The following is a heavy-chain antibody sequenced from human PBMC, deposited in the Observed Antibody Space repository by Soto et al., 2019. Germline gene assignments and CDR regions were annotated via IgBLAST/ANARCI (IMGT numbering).Heavy chain of an antibody. CDR1: GGSISSGGYY. D-gene: IGHD6-19*01. J-gene: IGHJ3*02. Sequence: SETLSLTCTVSGGSISSGGYYWGWIRQHPGKGLEWIGYIYYRGSTYYNPSLKSRVTISVDTSKNQFSLKLSSVTAADTAVYYCAGQQRGKVAGNDDAFDIWGQGTMVT. V-gene: IGHV4-31*03. CDR3: AGQQRGKVAGNDDAFDI. CDR2: IYYRGST.